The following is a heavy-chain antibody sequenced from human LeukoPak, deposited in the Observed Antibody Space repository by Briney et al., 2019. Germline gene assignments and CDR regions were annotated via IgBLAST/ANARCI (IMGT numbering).Heavy chain of an antibody. J-gene: IGHJ4*02. Sequence: GRSLRLSCAASGFTFSSYWMHWVRQDPGKGLVWVSRINSDATGTGYADSVKGRFTISRDNAKNTLYLQMNSLRAEDTAVYYCARELGAAAYDWGQGTLVTVSS. V-gene: IGHV3-74*01. D-gene: IGHD2-2*01. CDR1: GFTFSSYW. CDR3: ARELGAAAYD. CDR2: INSDATGT.